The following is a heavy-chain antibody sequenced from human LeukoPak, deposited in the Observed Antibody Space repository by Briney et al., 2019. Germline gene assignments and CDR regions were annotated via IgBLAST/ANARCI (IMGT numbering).Heavy chain of an antibody. Sequence: GGSLRLSCAASGFTVSNNWMNWVRQAPGKGLEWVSLIYSDGSTYYADSVKGRFTISRDNAKNSLYLQMNSLRAEDTAVYYCARGPSIAAAGTSDYWGQGTLVTVSS. J-gene: IGHJ4*02. CDR3: ARGPSIAAAGTSDY. V-gene: IGHV3-66*01. D-gene: IGHD6-13*01. CDR2: IYSDGST. CDR1: GFTVSNNW.